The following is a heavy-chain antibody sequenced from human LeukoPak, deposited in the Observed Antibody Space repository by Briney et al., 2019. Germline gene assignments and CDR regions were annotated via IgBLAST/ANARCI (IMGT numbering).Heavy chain of an antibody. CDR2: INTNTGNP. CDR1: RGTFNEYG. D-gene: IGHD2-2*02. V-gene: IGHV7-4-1*02. J-gene: IGHJ4*02. CDR3: ARDEPYTTLRY. Sequence: GASVKVSCKASRGTFNEYGISWVRQAPGQGLEWMGWINTNTGNPTYAQGFTGRFVFSLDTSVSTAYLQISSLKAEDTAVYYCARDEPYTTLRYWGQGTLVTVSS.